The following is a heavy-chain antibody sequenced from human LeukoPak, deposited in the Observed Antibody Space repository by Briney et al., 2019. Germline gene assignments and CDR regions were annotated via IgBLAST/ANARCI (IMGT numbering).Heavy chain of an antibody. CDR2: IYYSGGA. V-gene: IGHV4-39*07. D-gene: IGHD3-22*01. Sequence: TASETLSLTCTVSGDSLRKSTFYWVWIRQPPGKGLEWIGSIYYSGGADYNPSLQSRVTISVDTSKNEFSLKVRSVTAADTAVYYCARDRTMKKGWFDPWGQGTLVTVSS. J-gene: IGHJ5*02. CDR3: ARDRTMKKGWFDP. CDR1: GDSLRKSTFY.